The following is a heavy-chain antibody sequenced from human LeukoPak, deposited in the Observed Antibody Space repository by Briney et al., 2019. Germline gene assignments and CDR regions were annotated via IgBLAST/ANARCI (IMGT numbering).Heavy chain of an antibody. Sequence: SETLSLTCAVSGGPFSHYYWTWIRQPPGKGLEWIWEINESGSTNYDPSIKSRVTISVATSKNPFSLNLISETAADTAVYYCASRIGRYLYYFGMDVWGQGTTVTVSS. CDR3: ASRIGRYLYYFGMDV. V-gene: IGHV4-34*01. D-gene: IGHD1-26*01. CDR2: INESGST. J-gene: IGHJ6*02. CDR1: GGPFSHYY.